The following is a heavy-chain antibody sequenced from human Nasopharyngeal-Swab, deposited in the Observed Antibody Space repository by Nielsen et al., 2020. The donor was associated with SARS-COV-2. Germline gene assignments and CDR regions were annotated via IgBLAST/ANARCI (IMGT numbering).Heavy chain of an antibody. CDR3: ARDGGYYHGDLVY. V-gene: IGHV3-11*04. CDR2: ISSSGSTI. CDR1: GFTVSSNY. D-gene: IGHD3-16*01. J-gene: IGHJ4*02. Sequence: GESLKISCAASGFTVSSNYMSWVRQAPGKGLEWVSYISSSGSTIYYADSVKGRFTISRDNAKNSLYLQMNSLRAEDTAVYYCARDGGYYHGDLVYWGQGTLVTVSS.